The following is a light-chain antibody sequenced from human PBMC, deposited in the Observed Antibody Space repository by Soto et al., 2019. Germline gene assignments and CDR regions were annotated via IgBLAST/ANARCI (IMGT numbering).Light chain of an antibody. Sequence: EIVLSQCPVTLSLSPGERATLSCGASESVTSNYLAWYQQKPGQAPRLLIFGASTRATGIPDRFSGSGSGTDFTLTISRLEPEDFAVYYCQHYYTSYTTFGQGTKVDIK. CDR3: QHYYTSYTT. V-gene: IGKV3-20*01. J-gene: IGKJ1*01. CDR1: ESVTSNY. CDR2: GAS.